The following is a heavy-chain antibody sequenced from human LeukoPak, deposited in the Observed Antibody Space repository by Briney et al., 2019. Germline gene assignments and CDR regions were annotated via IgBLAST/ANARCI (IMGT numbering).Heavy chain of an antibody. Sequence: SGGSLRLSCAASGFTFSDYYVSWIRQAPGKGLEWVSYISSSGSTIYYADSVKGRFTISRDNSKNTLYLQMNSLRVEDTAVYYCASVIWFGDAFDIWGQGTMVTVSS. CDR1: GFTFSDYY. CDR2: ISSSGSTI. V-gene: IGHV3-11*04. D-gene: IGHD3-10*01. J-gene: IGHJ3*02. CDR3: ASVIWFGDAFDI.